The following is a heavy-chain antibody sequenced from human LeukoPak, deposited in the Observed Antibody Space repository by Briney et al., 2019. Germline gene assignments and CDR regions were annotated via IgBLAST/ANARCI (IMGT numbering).Heavy chain of an antibody. Sequence: SETLSLTCAVYGGSFSGYYWSWIRQPPGKGLEWIGEINHSGSTNYNPSLKSRVTISVDTSKNQFSLKLSSVTAADTAVYYCARAYYGSGSYYNYPFDYWGQGTLVTVSS. CDR2: INHSGST. J-gene: IGHJ4*02. CDR3: ARAYYGSGSYYNYPFDY. V-gene: IGHV4-34*01. CDR1: GGSFSGYY. D-gene: IGHD3-10*01.